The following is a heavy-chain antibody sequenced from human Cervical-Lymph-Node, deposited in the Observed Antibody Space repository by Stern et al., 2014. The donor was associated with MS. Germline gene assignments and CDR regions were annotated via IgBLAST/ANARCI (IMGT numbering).Heavy chain of an antibody. Sequence: VQLVESGSELKKPGDSVNVSCKASGYTFTSYAINWVRQAPGQGLEWMGWIHTSTGDPTYAQGFTGRFVFSLDTSVSTAYLQISRLKAEDTAVYYCARGYSSGWYTSGYFDLWGRGTLVTVSS. D-gene: IGHD6-19*01. CDR3: ARGYSSGWYTSGYFDL. J-gene: IGHJ2*01. CDR1: GYTFTSYA. V-gene: IGHV7-4-1*02. CDR2: IHTSTGDP.